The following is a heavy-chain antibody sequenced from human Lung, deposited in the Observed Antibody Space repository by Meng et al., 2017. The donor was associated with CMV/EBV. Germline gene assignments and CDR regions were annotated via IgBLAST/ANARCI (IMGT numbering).Heavy chain of an antibody. J-gene: IGHJ4*02. CDR1: GFTFEDYG. CDR2: IIWNGAGT. V-gene: IGHV3-20*03. Sequence: GGSLRLSXAASGFTFEDYGMSWVRQVPGKGLEWVSSIIWNGAGTSYADSVKGRFIISRDNAKNSLYLQMNSLRAEDTALYYCARDRGSSEYYLDNWGQGTLVTVSS. D-gene: IGHD1-26*01. CDR3: ARDRGSSEYYLDN.